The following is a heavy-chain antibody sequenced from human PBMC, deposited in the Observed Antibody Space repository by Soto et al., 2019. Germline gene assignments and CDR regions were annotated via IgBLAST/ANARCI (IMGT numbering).Heavy chain of an antibody. CDR3: AKDKGGRYCSRTSCLYSFDY. J-gene: IGHJ4*02. Sequence: GGSLRLSCTASGFTFSTYAMSWVRQAPGKGLEWVSTISDSGSTYYADSVKGRFTISRDNSKNTLYLEMNSLRAEDTAIYYCAKDKGGRYCSRTSCLYSFDYWGQGTLVTVSS. V-gene: IGHV3-23*01. CDR1: GFTFSTYA. D-gene: IGHD2-2*01. CDR2: ISDSGST.